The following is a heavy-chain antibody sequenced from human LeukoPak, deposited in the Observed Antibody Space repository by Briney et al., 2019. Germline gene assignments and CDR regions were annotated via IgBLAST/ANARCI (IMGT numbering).Heavy chain of an antibody. Sequence: GGSLRLSCAASGFTFSSYGMSWVRQAPGKGLEWVSGISGSGGTTYYADSVKGRFTISRDNSKNTLYLQMNSLRAKDTAVYYCAKGSRGDILTGYRNWGQGTLVTVSS. CDR3: AKGSRGDILTGYRN. CDR2: ISGSGGTT. V-gene: IGHV3-23*01. D-gene: IGHD3-9*01. CDR1: GFTFSSYG. J-gene: IGHJ4*02.